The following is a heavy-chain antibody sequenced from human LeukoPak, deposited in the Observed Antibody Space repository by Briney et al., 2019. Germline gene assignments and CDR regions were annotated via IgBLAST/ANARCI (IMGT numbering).Heavy chain of an antibody. V-gene: IGHV1-18*01. CDR2: ISAYNGNT. J-gene: IGHJ3*02. D-gene: IGHD1-26*01. Sequence: AASVKVSCKASGYTFTSYGISWVRQAPGQGLEWMGWISAYNGNTNYAQKLQGRVIMTTDTSTSTAYMELRSLRSDDTAVYYCARGWGFIVGATRGDAFDIWGQGTMVTVSS. CDR1: GYTFTSYG. CDR3: ARGWGFIVGATRGDAFDI.